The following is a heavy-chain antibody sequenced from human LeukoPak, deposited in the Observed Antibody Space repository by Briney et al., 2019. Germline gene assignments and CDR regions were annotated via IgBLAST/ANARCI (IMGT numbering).Heavy chain of an antibody. CDR1: GGSISSGDYY. J-gene: IGHJ4*02. Sequence: SETLSLTCTVSGGSISSGDYYWSWIRQHPGKGLEWIGYIYYTGYTYYNPSLKSRAAIAIDTSKNQFSLKLSSVTAADTAEYYCASMRSGDYVDYWGQGTLVTVSS. CDR2: IYYTGYT. V-gene: IGHV4-31*03. D-gene: IGHD1-26*01. CDR3: ASMRSGDYVDY.